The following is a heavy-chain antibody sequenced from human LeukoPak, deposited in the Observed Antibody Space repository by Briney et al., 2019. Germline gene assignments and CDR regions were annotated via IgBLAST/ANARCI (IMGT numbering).Heavy chain of an antibody. V-gene: IGHV3-30*04. CDR3: ARAVSSSWYAAY. J-gene: IGHJ4*01. CDR2: ASGDGIHK. D-gene: IGHD6-13*01. CDR1: GFSFTAYT. Sequence: GGSLRLSCATSGFSFTAYTIRWVRQAPGEGPEWVALASGDGIHKQYAASVQGRFTISRDNSESTVYLEMNSLKDGDTGIYYCARAVSSSWYAAYWGHGTRVTVSS.